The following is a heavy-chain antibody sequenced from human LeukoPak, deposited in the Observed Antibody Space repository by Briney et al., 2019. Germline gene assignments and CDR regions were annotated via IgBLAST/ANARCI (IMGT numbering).Heavy chain of an antibody. Sequence: ASVKVSCKASGYTFSNYGISWVRQAPGLGLEWMGWTSYNGDTNYAQKFQDRVTMTTDTSTTTAYMELRSLESDDTAVYYCARHSGSGWQALGYWGQGTLVTVSS. J-gene: IGHJ4*02. D-gene: IGHD6-19*01. V-gene: IGHV1-18*04. CDR3: ARHSGSGWQALGY. CDR2: TSYNGDT. CDR1: GYTFSNYG.